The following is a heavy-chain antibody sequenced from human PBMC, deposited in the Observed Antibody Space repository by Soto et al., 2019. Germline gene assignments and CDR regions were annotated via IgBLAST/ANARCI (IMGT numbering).Heavy chain of an antibody. CDR2: ISYDGSNK. CDR1: GFTFSSYG. CDR3: AKRRVVTYYCYYYMDV. Sequence: QVQLVESGGGVVQPGRSLRLSCAASGFTFSSYGMHWVRQAPGKGLEWVAVISYDGSNKYYADSVKGRFTISRDNSKNTLYLQMNSLRAEDTAVYYCAKRRVVTYYCYYYMDVWGKGTTVTVSS. D-gene: IGHD2-15*01. J-gene: IGHJ6*03. V-gene: IGHV3-30*18.